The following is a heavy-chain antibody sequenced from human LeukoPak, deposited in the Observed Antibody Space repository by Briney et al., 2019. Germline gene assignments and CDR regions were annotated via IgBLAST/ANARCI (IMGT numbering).Heavy chain of an antibody. D-gene: IGHD2-2*01. V-gene: IGHV3-20*04. CDR3: ARDRPPGYCSSTSCYEFDY. Sequence: GGSLRLSCAASGFTFDDYGMSWVRQAPGKGLEWVSGINWNGGSTGYADSVKGRFTISRDNAKNSLYLQMNSLRAEDTALYYRARDRPPGYCSSTSCYEFDYWGHGTLVTVSS. J-gene: IGHJ4*01. CDR2: INWNGGST. CDR1: GFTFDDYG.